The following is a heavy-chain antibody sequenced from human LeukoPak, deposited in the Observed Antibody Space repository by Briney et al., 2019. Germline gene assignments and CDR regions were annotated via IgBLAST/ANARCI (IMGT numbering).Heavy chain of an antibody. CDR2: ISSSSSTI. J-gene: IGHJ4*02. CDR3: ADGDGYFDY. CDR1: GFIFSSYS. V-gene: IGHV3-48*01. Sequence: GWTQRLSCAAFGFIFSSYSMNWVRHAPGKGLERVSYISSSSSTIYYADSVKGRFTISRDNAKNSLYLQMNSLRAEDTAVYYCADGDGYFDYWGQGTLVTVSS. D-gene: IGHD5-24*01.